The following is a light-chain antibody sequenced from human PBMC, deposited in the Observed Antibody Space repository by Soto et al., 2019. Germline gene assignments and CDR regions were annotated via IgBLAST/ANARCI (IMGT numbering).Light chain of an antibody. CDR1: QTFVSTY. J-gene: IGKJ4*01. V-gene: IGKV3-20*01. Sequence: ELVLTQSPGTLSLSPGHRATLSCRASQTFVSTYLAWYQQKPGQAPRLLIYDASNRATVIPDRFSGSGSGPDFTLTISRLEPEDFAVYYCHYYGGSPTFGGGTKVEV. CDR3: HYYGGSPT. CDR2: DAS.